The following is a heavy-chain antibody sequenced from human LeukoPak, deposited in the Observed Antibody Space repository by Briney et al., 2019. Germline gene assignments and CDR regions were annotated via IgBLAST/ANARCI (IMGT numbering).Heavy chain of an antibody. Sequence: PSENLSLTCAVSGYSISSGYYWGWIRQPPGKGLAWIGSIYHSGSTYYNPSLKSRVTISVDTSKNHFSLKLSSVTAADTAVYYCARHEEITFGGVIATTGFDYWGQGTLVTVSS. V-gene: IGHV4-38-2*01. D-gene: IGHD3-16*02. CDR3: ARHEEITFGGVIATTGFDY. J-gene: IGHJ4*02. CDR1: GYSISSGYY. CDR2: IYHSGST.